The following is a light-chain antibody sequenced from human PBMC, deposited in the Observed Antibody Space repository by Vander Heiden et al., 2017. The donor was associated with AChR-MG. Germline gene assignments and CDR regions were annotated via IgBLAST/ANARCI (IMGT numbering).Light chain of an antibody. V-gene: IGKV3-20*01. CDR2: GAS. CDR1: QSVSSSY. CDR3: QQYGSSPPWT. J-gene: IGKJ1*01. Sequence: ETGFTQSPGPLSLYPGERATLSCRASQSVSSSYLARYQQKPGQAPRLLIYGASSRATGIPDRFSGSGSGTDFTLTIRRLEPEDFAVYYCQQYGSSPPWTFGQGTKVEIK.